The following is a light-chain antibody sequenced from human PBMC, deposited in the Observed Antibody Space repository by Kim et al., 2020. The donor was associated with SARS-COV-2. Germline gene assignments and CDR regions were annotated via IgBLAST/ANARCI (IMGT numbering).Light chain of an antibody. Sequence: CPGERATLSGRASESVSSNLAWYQQKPGQAPRLLIYGASTRATGIPARFSGSGSGTEFTLTISSLQSEDFAVYYCQQYNNWPPVTFGQGTKLEI. CDR2: GAS. CDR3: QQYNNWPPVT. V-gene: IGKV3-15*01. J-gene: IGKJ2*01. CDR1: ESVSSN.